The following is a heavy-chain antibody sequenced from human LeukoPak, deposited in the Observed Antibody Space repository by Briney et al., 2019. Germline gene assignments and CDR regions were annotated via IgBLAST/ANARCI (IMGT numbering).Heavy chain of an antibody. V-gene: IGHV1-2*02. CDR2: INPNSGGT. Sequence: ASVKVSCKASGYTFTGYYIHWVRQAPGQGLEWVGWINPNSGGTTYTQKFQGRVTMTRDTSISTVYMELSSLTSDDTAVFYCARDITLLTMYSGTYPPYGLDVWGQGTTVTVSS. J-gene: IGHJ6*02. CDR3: ARDITLLTMYSGTYPPYGLDV. CDR1: GYTFTGYY. D-gene: IGHD1-26*01.